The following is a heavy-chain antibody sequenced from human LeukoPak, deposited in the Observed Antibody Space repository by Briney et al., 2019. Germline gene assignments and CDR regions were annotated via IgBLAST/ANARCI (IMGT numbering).Heavy chain of an antibody. J-gene: IGHJ5*02. CDR2: MSYDGSNK. V-gene: IGHV3-30-3*01. Sequence: GGSLRLSCAASGFTFSSYAMHWVRQAPGKGLEWVAVMSYDGSNKYYADSVKGRFTISRDNSKNTLYVQMNSLRAEDTAVYYCARDNDYYDSSGYSPWGQGTLVTVSS. CDR1: GFTFSSYA. CDR3: ARDNDYYDSSGYSP. D-gene: IGHD3-22*01.